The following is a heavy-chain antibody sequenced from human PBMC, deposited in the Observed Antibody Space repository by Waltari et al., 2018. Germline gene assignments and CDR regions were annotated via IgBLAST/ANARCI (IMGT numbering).Heavy chain of an antibody. CDR3: ARLAPKTYRSPVPGRDYYYGLDV. V-gene: IGHV3-74*01. D-gene: IGHD6-13*01. J-gene: IGHJ6*02. Sequence: EEQLVESGGGLVQPGDSLRLSCAASGFTYSNHWMHLVRQAPGQGLVWVSRINGDGSTSNYADSVKGRFTISRDNTKKTLYLQMKRLRVEDTAVYYCARLAPKTYRSPVPGRDYYYGLDVWGQGTTVTVSS. CDR2: INGDGSTS. CDR1: GFTYSNHW.